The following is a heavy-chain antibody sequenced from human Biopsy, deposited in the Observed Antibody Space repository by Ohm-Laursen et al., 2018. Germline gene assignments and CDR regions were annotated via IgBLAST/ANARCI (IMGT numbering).Heavy chain of an antibody. CDR2: IYNTETT. CDR1: GGSISSSTTYY. D-gene: IGHD1-26*01. J-gene: IGHJ2*01. V-gene: IGHV4-39*01. CDR3: ARHAPSYSGSYWRYFDL. Sequence: TLSLTCPVSGGSISSSTTYYWAWLRQPPGKGLEWIGSIYNTETTFYNPSLKSRVTISVDTSMNHLSLRLTTVTAADTAVYYCARHAPSYSGSYWRYFDLWGRGTLVTVPS.